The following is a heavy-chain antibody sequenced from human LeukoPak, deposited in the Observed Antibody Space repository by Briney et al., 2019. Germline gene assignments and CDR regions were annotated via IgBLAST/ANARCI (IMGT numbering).Heavy chain of an antibody. D-gene: IGHD5-24*01. Sequence: GGSLRLSCAASGFTFSSYAMHWVRQAPGKGLEWVAVISYDGSNKYYADSVKGRFTISRDNSKNTLYLQTNSLRAEDTAVYYCARIAPIIRAFDYWGQGTLVTVSS. V-gene: IGHV3-30*04. CDR3: ARIAPIIRAFDY. CDR2: ISYDGSNK. CDR1: GFTFSSYA. J-gene: IGHJ4*02.